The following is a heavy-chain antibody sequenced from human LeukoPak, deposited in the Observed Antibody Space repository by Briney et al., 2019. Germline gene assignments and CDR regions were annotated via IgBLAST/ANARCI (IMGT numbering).Heavy chain of an antibody. CDR3: AREGGYSSSLAY. CDR1: GFTFSSYW. Sequence: GGSLRLSCAASGFTFSSYWMHWVRQAPGKGLVWVSRIKTDGSSTSYADSVKGRFTISRDSAKNTLYLQMNSLRAEDTAVYYCAREGGYSSSLAYWGQGTLVTVSS. J-gene: IGHJ4*02. D-gene: IGHD6-13*01. V-gene: IGHV3-74*01. CDR2: IKTDGSST.